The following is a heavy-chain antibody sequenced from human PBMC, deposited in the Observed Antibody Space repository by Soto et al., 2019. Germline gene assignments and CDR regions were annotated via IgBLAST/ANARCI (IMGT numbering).Heavy chain of an antibody. D-gene: IGHD3-22*01. CDR3: ARDLDGLHDDTSGPFPRPG. V-gene: IGHV4-4*07. CDR2: IYTSGST. CDR1: GGSISSYY. Sequence: SETLSLTCTVSGGSISSYYWSWIRQPAGKGLEWIGRIYTSGSTNYNPSLKSRVTMSVDTSKNQFSLKVSSVTVADTAVYYCARDLDGLHDDTSGPFPRPGWGQGTLVTVSS. J-gene: IGHJ1*01.